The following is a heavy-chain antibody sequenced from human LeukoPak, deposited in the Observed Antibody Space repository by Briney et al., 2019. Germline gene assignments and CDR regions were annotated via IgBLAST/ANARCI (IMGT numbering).Heavy chain of an antibody. J-gene: IGHJ4*02. CDR3: AKDREGYSYGVDY. Sequence: GRSLRLSCAASGFTFSNYAMHWVRQAPGKGLEWVSAISSSGGSTYYADSVKGRFTISRDNSKNTLYLQMNSLRAEDTAVYYCAKDREGYSYGVDYWGQGTLVTVSS. CDR1: GFTFSNYA. V-gene: IGHV3-23*01. CDR2: ISSSGGST. D-gene: IGHD5-18*01.